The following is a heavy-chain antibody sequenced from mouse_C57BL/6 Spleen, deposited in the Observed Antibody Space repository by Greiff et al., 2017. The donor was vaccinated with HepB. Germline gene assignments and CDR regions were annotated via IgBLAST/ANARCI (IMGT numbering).Heavy chain of an antibody. CDR2: IYPGDGDT. D-gene: IGHD1-1*01. J-gene: IGHJ4*01. CDR3: AMVGITTVVAHYAMDY. CDR1: GYAFSSSW. V-gene: IGHV1-82*01. Sequence: VQLQQSGPELVKPGASVKISCKASGYAFSSSWMNWVKQRPGKGLEWIGRIYPGDGDTNYNGKFKGKATLTADKSSSTAYMQLSSLTSEDSAVYCCAMVGITTVVAHYAMDYWGQGTSVTVSS.